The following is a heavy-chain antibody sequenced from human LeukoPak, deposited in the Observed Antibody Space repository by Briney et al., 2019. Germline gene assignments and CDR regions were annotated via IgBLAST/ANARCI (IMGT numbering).Heavy chain of an antibody. CDR1: GGSISSSHSY. CDR3: ARAIAARRRVGWDYFDY. D-gene: IGHD6-6*01. J-gene: IGHJ4*02. V-gene: IGHV4-39*07. Sequence: SETLSLTCTVSGGSISSSHSYWGWIRQPPGKGLEWLGNIYYSGSTYYNPSLKSRITISVDTSKNQFSLKLSSVTAADTAVYFCARAIAARRRVGWDYFDYWGQGTLVTVSS. CDR2: IYYSGST.